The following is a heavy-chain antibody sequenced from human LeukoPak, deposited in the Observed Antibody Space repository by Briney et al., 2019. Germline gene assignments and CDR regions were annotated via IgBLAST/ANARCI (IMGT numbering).Heavy chain of an antibody. CDR2: FDPEDGET. Sequence: ASVKVSCKVSGYTLTELSMHWVRQAPGKGLEWMGGFDPEDGETIYAQKFQGRVTMTEETSTDTAYMELSSLGSEDPAVYYCAKGPGGGVANYWGQGTLVTVSS. CDR1: GYTLTELS. CDR3: AKGPGGGVANY. D-gene: IGHD3-16*01. J-gene: IGHJ4*02. V-gene: IGHV1-24*01.